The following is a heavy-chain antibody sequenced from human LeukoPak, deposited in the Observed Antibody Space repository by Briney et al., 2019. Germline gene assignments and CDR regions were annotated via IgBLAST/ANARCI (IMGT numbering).Heavy chain of an antibody. J-gene: IGHJ4*02. CDR3: ARGPPLVLVPAATSGVFDY. CDR2: IYYSGST. CDR1: GGSISSSSYY. D-gene: IGHD2-2*01. V-gene: IGHV4-39*07. Sequence: SETLSLTCTVSGGSISSSSYYWGWIRQPPGKGLEWIGSIYYSGSTYYNPSLKSRVTISVDTSKNQFSLKLSSVTAADTAVYYCARGPPLVLVPAATSGVFDYWGQGTLVTVSS.